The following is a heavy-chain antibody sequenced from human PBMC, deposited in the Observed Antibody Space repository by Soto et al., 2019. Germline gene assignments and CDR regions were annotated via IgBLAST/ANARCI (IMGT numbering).Heavy chain of an antibody. CDR2: IYFSGIT. V-gene: IGHV4-59*08. D-gene: IGHD5-12*01. CDR3: ARRRFRGYDDDAFDI. CDR1: GGSISGYY. J-gene: IGHJ3*02. Sequence: SETLSLTCTVSGGSISGYYWSWIRQPPGKGLEWIGYIYFSGITDYNPSLKSRVTISLDTSKNQFSLKLSAVTAADTAVYYCARRRFRGYDDDAFDIWGQGTMVTVSS.